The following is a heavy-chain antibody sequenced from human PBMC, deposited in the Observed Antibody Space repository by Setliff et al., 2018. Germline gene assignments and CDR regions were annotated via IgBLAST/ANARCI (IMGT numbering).Heavy chain of an antibody. CDR1: GGSFSGYY. J-gene: IGHJ2*01. CDR2: IYYTGST. CDR3: ARLRKSTPHWYFDL. V-gene: IGHV4-34*01. Sequence: PSETLSLTCAVYGGSFSGYYWSWVRQPPGKGLECIGDIYYTGSTKYNPSLWSRLTMSIDTSKKQFSLRLTSVSAADTAVYYCARLRKSTPHWYFDLWGRGTLVTVSS.